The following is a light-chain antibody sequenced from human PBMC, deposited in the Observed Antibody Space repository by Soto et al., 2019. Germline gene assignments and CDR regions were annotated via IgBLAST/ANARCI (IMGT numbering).Light chain of an antibody. CDR3: QQYGNSRWT. CDR1: QSVSSRY. Sequence: EFLLPRSPAPLFLSPGKKPTFSSRPIQSVSSRYLAWYQQKPGQAPRLLISGASTRASGIPDRFSGSGSGTDFTLTISRLEPEDFAVYYCQQYGNSRWTFGQGTKV. V-gene: IGKV3-20*01. J-gene: IGKJ1*01. CDR2: GAS.